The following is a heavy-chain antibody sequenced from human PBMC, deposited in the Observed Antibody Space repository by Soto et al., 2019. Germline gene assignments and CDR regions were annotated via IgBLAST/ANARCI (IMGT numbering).Heavy chain of an antibody. V-gene: IGHV3-33*01. J-gene: IGHJ6*02. Sequence: GGSLRLSCAASGITFSSYGMHWVRQAPGKGLEWVAVIWYDGSNKYYADSVKGRFTISRDNSKNTLYLQMNSLRAEDTAVYYCARGYDFSSGYYDPYYYYGMDVWGQGTTVTVSS. CDR2: IWYDGSNK. CDR3: ARGYDFSSGYYDPYYYYGMDV. D-gene: IGHD3-3*01. CDR1: GITFSSYG.